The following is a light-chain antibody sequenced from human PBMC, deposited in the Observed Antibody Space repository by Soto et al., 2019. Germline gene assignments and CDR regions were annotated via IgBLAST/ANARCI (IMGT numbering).Light chain of an antibody. CDR2: EVS. CDR3: NSRGGSRPYYV. Sequence: QSVLTQPASVSGSPGQSITISCTGTSSDIGAYNSVSWYQQYPGKAPKLMIYEVSNRPSGVSARFSASKSGNTASLTISGLQAEDEADYYCNSRGGSRPYYVYGAGTKLTGL. V-gene: IGLV2-14*01. CDR1: SSDIGAYNS. J-gene: IGLJ1*01.